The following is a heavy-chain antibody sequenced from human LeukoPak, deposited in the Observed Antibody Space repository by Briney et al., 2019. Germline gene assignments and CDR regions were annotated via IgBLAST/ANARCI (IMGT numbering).Heavy chain of an antibody. D-gene: IGHD6-19*01. J-gene: IGHJ4*02. Sequence: GGSLRLSCAASGFSFSRSWMHWVRQSPEKGLVWVSRISDDGSNKRYAESVRGRFTISRDNAENTLYLQMDSLRAEDTAVYYCARDQGGSGPTTYDYWGQGILVTVSS. CDR1: GFSFSRSW. CDR3: ARDQGGSGPTTYDY. CDR2: ISDDGSNK. V-gene: IGHV3-74*01.